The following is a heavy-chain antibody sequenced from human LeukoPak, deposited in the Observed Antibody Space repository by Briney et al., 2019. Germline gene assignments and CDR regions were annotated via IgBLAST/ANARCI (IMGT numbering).Heavy chain of an antibody. Sequence: PGGSLRLSCAASGFTFSSYGMLWVRQAPGKGLGWVAVIWYDGSNKYYADSVKGRFTISRDNSKNTLYLQMNSLRAEDTAVYYCARAPVYAGYCDYWGQGTLVIVSS. V-gene: IGHV3-33*01. D-gene: IGHD2/OR15-2a*01. CDR3: ARAPVYAGYCDY. CDR1: GFTFSSYG. CDR2: IWYDGSNK. J-gene: IGHJ4*02.